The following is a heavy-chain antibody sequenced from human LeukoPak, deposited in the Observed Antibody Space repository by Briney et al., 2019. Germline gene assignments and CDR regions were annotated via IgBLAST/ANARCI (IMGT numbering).Heavy chain of an antibody. V-gene: IGHV3-23*01. Sequence: GGSLRLSCAASGFTVSSNYMSWVRQAPGKGLEWVSTITTTAGGTYYADSVKGRFTISRDNSKNTLYLQMNSLRAEDTALYYCAREKEATGFFDYWGQGTLVTVSS. J-gene: IGHJ4*02. D-gene: IGHD1-1*01. CDR1: GFTVSSNY. CDR3: AREKEATGFFDY. CDR2: ITTTAGGT.